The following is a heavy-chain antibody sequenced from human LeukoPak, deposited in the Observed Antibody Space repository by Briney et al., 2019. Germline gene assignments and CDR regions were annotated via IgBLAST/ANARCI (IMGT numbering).Heavy chain of an antibody. CDR2: MYHSGST. CDR3: ARERITMVVVPITFFDY. V-gene: IGHV4-38-2*01. Sequence: SETLSLTCGVSGYSISSGYYWGWIRQPPGRGLEWIGSMYHSGSTYYNPSLKSRVTISVDTSKNQFSLKLNSVTAADTAVYYCARERITMVVVPITFFDYWGQGTLVTVSS. D-gene: IGHD3-22*01. J-gene: IGHJ4*02. CDR1: GYSISSGYY.